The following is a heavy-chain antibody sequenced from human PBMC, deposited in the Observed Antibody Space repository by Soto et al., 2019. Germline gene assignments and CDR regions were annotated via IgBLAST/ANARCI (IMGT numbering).Heavy chain of an antibody. CDR3: AKNQGVELVPLATVDWFDP. CDR1: GFTFSSYA. J-gene: IGHJ5*02. D-gene: IGHD1-26*01. V-gene: IGHV3-23*01. CDR2: ISGSGFKK. Sequence: GGSLRLSCAASGFTFSSYAMSWVRQAPGKGLEWVSPISGSGFKKYYADSVKGRFTISRDNSKSTVYLELNNLSAEDTAVYHCAKNQGVELVPLATVDWFDPWGQGSVVTVSS.